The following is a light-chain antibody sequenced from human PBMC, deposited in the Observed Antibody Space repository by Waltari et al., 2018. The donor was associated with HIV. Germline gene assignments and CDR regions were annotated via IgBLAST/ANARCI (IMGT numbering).Light chain of an antibody. CDR1: QSVSSIY. J-gene: IGKJ3*01. CDR2: GAS. CDR3: QQYGSSPT. V-gene: IGKV3-20*01. Sequence: EIVLTQSPGTLSLSPGERATLSCRASQSVSSIYLAWYQQKPGQAPRLLIYGASSRAPGIADRFSGRGAGTDFTLIISRLEPEDSAVYYCQQYGSSPTFGPGTKLDF.